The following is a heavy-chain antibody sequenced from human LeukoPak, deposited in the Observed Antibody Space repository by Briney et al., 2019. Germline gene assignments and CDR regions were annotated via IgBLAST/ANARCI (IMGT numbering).Heavy chain of an antibody. J-gene: IGHJ4*02. CDR3: ARFPSYYDYAWGSYTPY. D-gene: IGHD3-16*01. CDR2: ISSSSSYI. Sequence: PGGSLRLSCAASGFTFSSYSMNWVRQAPGKGLEWVSSISSSSSYIYHADSVKGRFTISRDNAKNSLYLQMNSLRAEDTAVYYCARFPSYYDYAWGSYTPYWGQGTLVTVSS. CDR1: GFTFSSYS. V-gene: IGHV3-21*01.